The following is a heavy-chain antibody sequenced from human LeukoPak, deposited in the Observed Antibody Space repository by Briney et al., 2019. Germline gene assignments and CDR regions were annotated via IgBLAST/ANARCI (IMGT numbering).Heavy chain of an antibody. V-gene: IGHV4-34*01. D-gene: IGHD2-2*01. Sequence: KPSETLSLTCAVYGGSFRGYYCSWIRQPPGKGLEWIGDVNHSGSTNYNPSLKSRVTISVDTSKNQFSLKLSSVTAADTAVYHCARVLSIEVVPGATVWFDPWGQGTLVTVSS. J-gene: IGHJ5*02. CDR2: VNHSGST. CDR3: ARVLSIEVVPGATVWFDP. CDR1: GGSFRGYY.